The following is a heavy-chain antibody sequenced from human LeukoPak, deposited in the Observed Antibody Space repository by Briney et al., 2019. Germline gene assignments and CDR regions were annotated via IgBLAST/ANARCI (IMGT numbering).Heavy chain of an antibody. Sequence: YIYYSGSTYYNPSLKSRVTISVDTSKNQFSLKLSSVTAADTAVYYCARELYDFWSGQLDYWGQGTLVAVSS. D-gene: IGHD3-3*01. J-gene: IGHJ4*02. CDR2: IYYSGST. CDR3: ARELYDFWSGQLDY. V-gene: IGHV4-30-4*01.